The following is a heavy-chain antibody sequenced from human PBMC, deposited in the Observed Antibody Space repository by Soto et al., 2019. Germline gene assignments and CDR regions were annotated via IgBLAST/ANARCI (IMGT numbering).Heavy chain of an antibody. CDR1: GGTFSSYT. D-gene: IGHD2-2*01. Sequence: EASVKVSCKASGGTFSSYTISWVRQAPGQGLEWMGRIIPILGIANYAQKFQGRVTITADKSTSTAYMELSSLRSEDTAVYYCARETPAFVYCSSTSCYGEGPYYYGMDVWGQGTTVTVSS. CDR2: IIPILGIA. CDR3: ARETPAFVYCSSTSCYGEGPYYYGMDV. J-gene: IGHJ6*02. V-gene: IGHV1-69*04.